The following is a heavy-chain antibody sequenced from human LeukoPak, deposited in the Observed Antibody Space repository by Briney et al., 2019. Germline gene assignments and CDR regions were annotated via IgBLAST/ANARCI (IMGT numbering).Heavy chain of an antibody. J-gene: IGHJ4*02. CDR1: GFTFSSYW. Sequence: GGSLRLSCAASGFTFSSYWMSWVRQAPGKGLEWVANIKQDGSEKYYVDSVKGRFTISRDNAKNSLYLQMNSLRAEDTAVYYCARDVTIFGVVTPRFDYWGQGTLVTVSS. CDR2: IKQDGSEK. V-gene: IGHV3-7*01. CDR3: ARDVTIFGVVTPRFDY. D-gene: IGHD3-3*01.